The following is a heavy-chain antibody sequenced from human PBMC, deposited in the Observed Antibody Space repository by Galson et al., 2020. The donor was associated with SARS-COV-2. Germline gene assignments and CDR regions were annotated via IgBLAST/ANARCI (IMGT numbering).Heavy chain of an antibody. CDR1: GFSLSTSGVG. Sequence: SGPTLVKPTQTLTLTCTFSGFSLSTSGVGVGWIRQPPGKALEWLALIYWDDDKRYSPSLKSRLTITKDTSKNQVVLTMTNMDPVDTATYYCAHRPYNWNYAWFDPWGQGTLVTVSS. V-gene: IGHV2-5*02. CDR3: AHRPYNWNYAWFDP. D-gene: IGHD1-7*01. J-gene: IGHJ5*02. CDR2: IYWDDDK.